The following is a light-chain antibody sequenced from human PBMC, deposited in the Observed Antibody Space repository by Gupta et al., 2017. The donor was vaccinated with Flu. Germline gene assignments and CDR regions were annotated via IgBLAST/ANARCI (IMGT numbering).Light chain of an antibody. Sequence: PSSLSASVGDRVTITCRASQSVSNYLNWYQQKPGKAPKLLIYGVSSLQSGVPSRFSGSGSGTDFTLTISSLQPEDFATYYCQQSAITPLTFGGGTNVEIK. CDR2: GVS. V-gene: IGKV1-39*01. J-gene: IGKJ4*01. CDR1: QSVSNY. CDR3: QQSAITPLT.